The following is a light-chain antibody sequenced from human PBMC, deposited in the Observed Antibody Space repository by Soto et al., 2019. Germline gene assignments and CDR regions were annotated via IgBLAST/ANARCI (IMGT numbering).Light chain of an antibody. Sequence: EIVLTQSPGTLSLSPGERGTLSCRASQRVDRDYLAWYQQKPGQAPRLLIYGASSRATGIPDRFSGSGSGTDFTLTISRLEPGDFAVCYCQHYGSSPLYTLGQGTKLEIK. J-gene: IGKJ2*01. CDR1: QRVDRDY. CDR3: QHYGSSPLYT. CDR2: GAS. V-gene: IGKV3-20*01.